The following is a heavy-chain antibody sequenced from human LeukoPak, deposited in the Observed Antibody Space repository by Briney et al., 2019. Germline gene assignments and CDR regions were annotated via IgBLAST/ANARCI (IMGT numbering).Heavy chain of an antibody. CDR3: ARFGRCCYSYYYYMDV. V-gene: IGHV3-72*01. J-gene: IGHJ6*03. D-gene: IGHD2-21*02. Sequence: GGSLRLSCAASGFTFSDHYMDWVRQAPGKGLEWVARNKNKANSYTTEYAASVRGRFTISRDNAKNSLYLQMNSLRAEDTAVYYCARFGRCCYSYYYYMDVWGKGTTVTVSS. CDR1: GFTFSDHY. CDR2: NKNKANSYTT.